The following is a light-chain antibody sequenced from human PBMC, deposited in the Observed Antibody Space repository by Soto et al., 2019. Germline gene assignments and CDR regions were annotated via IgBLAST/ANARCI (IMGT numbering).Light chain of an antibody. CDR3: QQLTRYPST. V-gene: IGKV1-9*01. CDR1: EDITNY. J-gene: IGKJ4*01. CDR2: DAS. Sequence: IQLTQSPSSLSASVGDRVTVTCRASEDITNYLAWYQQKAGKAPKLLIYDASTLHSGVPSRFSGSGSGTDFTLTISGQQPEDFATYYCQQLTRYPSTFGGGTKVEIK.